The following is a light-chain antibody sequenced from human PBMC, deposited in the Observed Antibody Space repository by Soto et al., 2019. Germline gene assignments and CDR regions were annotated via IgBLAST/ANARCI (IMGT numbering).Light chain of an antibody. V-gene: IGKV3-20*01. J-gene: IGKJ1*01. Sequence: EIVLTQSPGTLSLSPGERAALSCRASQSVTRTYLAWYQQRPGQAPRLLIYGASSRATGIPDRFSGSGSGTDFSLTISRLEPEDFAAYYCQQYGSSPLTFGQGTKVEIK. CDR1: QSVTRTY. CDR3: QQYGSSPLT. CDR2: GAS.